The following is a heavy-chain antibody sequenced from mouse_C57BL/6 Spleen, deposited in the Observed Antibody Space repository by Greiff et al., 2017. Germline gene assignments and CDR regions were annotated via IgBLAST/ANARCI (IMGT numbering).Heavy chain of an antibody. CDR3: VREEITTAFDY. D-gene: IGHD1-2*01. V-gene: IGHV10-1*01. Sequence: DVMLVESGGGLVQPKGSLKLSCAASGFSFNTYAMNWVRQAPGKGLEWVARIRSKSNNYATYYADSVKDRFTISRDDSESMLYLQMNNLKTEDTAMYYCVREEITTAFDYWGQGTTLTVSS. J-gene: IGHJ2*01. CDR2: IRSKSNNYAT. CDR1: GFSFNTYA.